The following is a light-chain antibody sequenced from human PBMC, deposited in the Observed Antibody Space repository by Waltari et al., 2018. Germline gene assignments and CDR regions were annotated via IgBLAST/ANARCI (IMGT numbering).Light chain of an antibody. CDR1: ENINKY. Sequence: DIQMTQSPSALSVSVGDRVTITCRASENINKYLNWYHQKPGKAPTLLIFQASTLQGGVPSRFSGSGSGTDYTLTITNLQSEYLGTYFCQHGYEAPYNFGQGTKLEIK. CDR2: QAS. J-gene: IGKJ2*01. V-gene: IGKV1-39*01. CDR3: QHGYEAPYN.